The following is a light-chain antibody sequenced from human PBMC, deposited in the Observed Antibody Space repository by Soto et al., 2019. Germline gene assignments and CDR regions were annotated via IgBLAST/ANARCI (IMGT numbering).Light chain of an antibody. CDR1: SSDVGGYNF. V-gene: IGLV2-23*02. CDR3: CSFAGPSTHVV. J-gene: IGLJ2*01. Sequence: QSALTQPASVSGSPGQSITISCTGTSSDVGGYNFVSWYQQHPGKAPKLIIYEVTKRPSGVSDRFSVSKSGDTASLTISGLQPVDEADYHCCSFAGPSTHVVFVGGTKLTVL. CDR2: EVT.